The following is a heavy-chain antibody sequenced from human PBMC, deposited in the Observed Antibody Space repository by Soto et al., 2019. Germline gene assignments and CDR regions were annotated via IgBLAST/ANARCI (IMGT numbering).Heavy chain of an antibody. V-gene: IGHV6-1*01. D-gene: IGHD6-19*01. J-gene: IGHJ4*02. CDR3: ARVSFYSGWD. CDR1: GKRLSITSTA. CDR2: TFYRSNLYS. Sequence: PSQTLSLTLANSGKRLSITSTALSWIRQSQSRGLEWLLTTFYRSNLYSDYAVSVKSRITINPDTSKDQFFLQLTPVTPEDKAVYYCARVSFYSGWDWGQGTLVPVSS.